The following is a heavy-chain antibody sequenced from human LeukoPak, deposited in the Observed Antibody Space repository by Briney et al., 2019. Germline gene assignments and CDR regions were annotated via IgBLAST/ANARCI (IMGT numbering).Heavy chain of an antibody. CDR2: IYTSGST. J-gene: IGHJ5*02. CDR3: AREGAAVVNDWFDP. Sequence: SETLSLTCTVSGGSISSGSYYWGWIRQPAGKGLEWIGRIYTSGSTNYNPSLKSRVTISVDTSKNQFSLKLSSVTAADTAVYYCAREGAAVVNDWFDPWGQGTLVTVSS. V-gene: IGHV4-61*02. D-gene: IGHD4-23*01. CDR1: GGSISSGSYY.